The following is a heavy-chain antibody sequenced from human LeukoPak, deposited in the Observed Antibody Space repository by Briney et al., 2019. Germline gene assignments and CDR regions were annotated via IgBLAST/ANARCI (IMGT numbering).Heavy chain of an antibody. CDR1: GYTFTSCD. Sequence: ASVKVSCKASGYTFTSCDINWVQQATGRGLEWMGWMNPNSGNTGYAQKFQGRVTMTRNTSISTAYMELSSLRSEDTAVYYCARGGRRVMIDYWGQGTLVTVSS. J-gene: IGHJ4*02. CDR3: ARGGRRVMIDY. V-gene: IGHV1-8*01. D-gene: IGHD2-21*01. CDR2: MNPNSGNT.